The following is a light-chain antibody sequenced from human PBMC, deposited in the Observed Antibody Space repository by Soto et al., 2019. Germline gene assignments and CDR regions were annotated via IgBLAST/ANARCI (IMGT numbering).Light chain of an antibody. V-gene: IGKV1-5*01. J-gene: IGKJ5*01. Sequence: DIQMTQSPSTLSASVGDRVTITFRASQTVGSWLAWYQQKPGTAPKFLIYDASTLESGVPSRFSGSGSGTEFTLTISSLQPGDFATYYCQQSETYPLTFGQGTRLEIK. CDR2: DAS. CDR3: QQSETYPLT. CDR1: QTVGSW.